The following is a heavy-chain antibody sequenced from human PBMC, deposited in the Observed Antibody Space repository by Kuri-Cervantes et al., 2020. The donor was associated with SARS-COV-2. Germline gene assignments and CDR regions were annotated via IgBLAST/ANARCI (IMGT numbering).Heavy chain of an antibody. J-gene: IGHJ4*02. Sequence: SETLSLTCTVSGGSIYSHSYYWGWIRQPPAKGLEWIGTIYYTGNTYYNPSLKGRVSMSVDTFKNQFSLKLSSVTASDTAVYYCASSSRAGTHFDYWGQGTLVTVSS. V-gene: IGHV4-39*07. CDR2: IYYTGNT. CDR3: ASSSRAGTHFDY. D-gene: IGHD6-13*01. CDR1: GGSIYSHSYY.